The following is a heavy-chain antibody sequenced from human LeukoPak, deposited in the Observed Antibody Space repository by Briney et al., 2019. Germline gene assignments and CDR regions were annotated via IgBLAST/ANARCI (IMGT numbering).Heavy chain of an antibody. D-gene: IGHD5-24*01. CDR3: ARHEEEDGYNAKTPDY. J-gene: IGHJ4*02. Sequence: PSETLSLTCDVSGVSISGTNYYWGWIRQPPGMGLEWIGSIHYRLPTFYNPLLKSRVTISVDTSKNQISLRLRSVTAADTPVYYCARHEEEDGYNAKTPDYWGQGTLVTVSS. CDR2: IHYRLPT. CDR1: GVSISGTNYY. V-gene: IGHV4-39*01.